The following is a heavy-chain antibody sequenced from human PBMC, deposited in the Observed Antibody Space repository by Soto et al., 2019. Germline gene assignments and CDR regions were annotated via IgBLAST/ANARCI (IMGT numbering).Heavy chain of an antibody. CDR1: GYTFTSYG. CDR2: ISAYNGNT. V-gene: IGHV1-18*01. J-gene: IGHJ5*02. CDR3: ARVDRNYDFWSGYQYNNWFDP. D-gene: IGHD3-3*01. Sequence: ASVKVSCKASGYTFTSYGISWVRQAPGQGLEWMGWISAYNGNTNYAQKLQGRVTMTTDTSTSTAYMELRSLRSDDTAVYCCARVDRNYDFWSGYQYNNWFDPWGQGTLVTVSS.